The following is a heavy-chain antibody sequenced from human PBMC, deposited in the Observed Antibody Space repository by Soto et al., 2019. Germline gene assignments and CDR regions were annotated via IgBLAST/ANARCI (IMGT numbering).Heavy chain of an antibody. J-gene: IGHJ6*02. Sequence: PSETLSLTCTVSGGTISSWYWSWIRQPPGKGLEWIGYIYYSGSTNCNPSLKSRVTISVDTSKNQFSLKLSSVTAADTAVYYCARGSSIAGLYYGMDVWGQGTTVTVSS. D-gene: IGHD6-6*01. V-gene: IGHV4-59*12. CDR1: GGTISSWY. CDR2: IYYSGST. CDR3: ARGSSIAGLYYGMDV.